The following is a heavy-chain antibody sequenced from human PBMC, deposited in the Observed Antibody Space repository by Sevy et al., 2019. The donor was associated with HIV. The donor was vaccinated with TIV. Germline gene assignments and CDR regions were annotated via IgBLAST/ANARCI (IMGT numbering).Heavy chain of an antibody. CDR1: GFTFSTYA. CDR2: ISDDGNNK. V-gene: IGHV3-30*04. D-gene: IGHD3-22*01. CDR3: ASHYYDTTGYYYPLDY. Sequence: GGSLRLSCTASGFTFSTYAMYWVRQAPGKGLEWVAVISDDGNNKDYADSVKGRFTVSRDNSKNTLYLQMSSLRAEDTAVYYCASHYYDTTGYYYPLDYWGQGTLVTVSS. J-gene: IGHJ4*02.